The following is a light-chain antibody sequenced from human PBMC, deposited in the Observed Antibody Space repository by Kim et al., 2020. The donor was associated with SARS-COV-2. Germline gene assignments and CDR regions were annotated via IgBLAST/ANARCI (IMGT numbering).Light chain of an antibody. CDR2: AAS. V-gene: IGKV1-39*01. CDR3: QQSYSTPYT. J-gene: IGKJ2*01. CDR1: QSISFY. Sequence: DIQMTQSPSSLSASVGDRVTITCWASQSISFYLNWYQQNPGKAPKLLIYAASSLQSGVPSRFSGSGSGTDFTLTVSSLQPEDFATYYCQQSYSTPYTFGQGTKLEI.